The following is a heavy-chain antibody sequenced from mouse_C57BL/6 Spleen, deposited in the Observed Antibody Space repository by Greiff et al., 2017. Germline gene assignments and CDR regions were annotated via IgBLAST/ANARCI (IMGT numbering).Heavy chain of an antibody. D-gene: IGHD4-1*01. CDR2: IHPNSGST. J-gene: IGHJ3*01. CDR3: ARSGSNWDWFAY. Sequence: QVQLQQPGAELVKPGASVKLSCKASGYTFTSYWMHWVKQRPGQGLEWIGMIHPNSGSTNYNEKFKSKATLTVDKSSSTAYMQLSSLTSEDSAVYYCARSGSNWDWFAYWGQGTLVTVSA. CDR1: GYTFTSYW. V-gene: IGHV1-64*01.